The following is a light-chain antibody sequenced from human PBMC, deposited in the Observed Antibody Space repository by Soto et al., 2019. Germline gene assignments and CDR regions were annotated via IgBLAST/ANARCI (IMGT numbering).Light chain of an antibody. CDR1: RSVSDTL. Sequence: EIVLTQSPGTLSLSPGERATLSCRADRSVSDTLLTWFQQKPGQAPRLLIFGTSNRAPGIPDRFSGSGSGTDFTLSISRLEPDDFAVYYCQHYGDSSWTCGQGTKVDIK. CDR2: GTS. J-gene: IGKJ1*01. CDR3: QHYGDSSWT. V-gene: IGKV3-20*01.